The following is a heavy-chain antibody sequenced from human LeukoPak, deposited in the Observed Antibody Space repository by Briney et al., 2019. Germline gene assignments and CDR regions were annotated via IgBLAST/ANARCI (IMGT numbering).Heavy chain of an antibody. CDR3: ARILSDYDILTGYSRPDAFDI. V-gene: IGHV1-18*01. D-gene: IGHD3-9*01. CDR2: ISPYNGNT. CDR1: GYTFTSYG. J-gene: IGHJ3*02. Sequence: ASVKVSCKASGYTFTSYGISWVRQAPGQGLEWMGWISPYNGNTNYAQKLQGRVTMTTDTSTSTVYMELRSLRSDDTAVYYCARILSDYDILTGYSRPDAFDIWGQGTMVTVSS.